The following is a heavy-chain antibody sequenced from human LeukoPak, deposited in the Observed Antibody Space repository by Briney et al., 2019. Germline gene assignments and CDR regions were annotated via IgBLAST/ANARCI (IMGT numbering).Heavy chain of an antibody. D-gene: IGHD2-15*01. J-gene: IGHJ6*02. V-gene: IGHV3-66*01. CDR1: GLTVSSNC. CDR3: ARRYCSGGSCYGMDV. CDR2: IYSGGSI. Sequence: GGSLRLSCAASGLTVSSNCMSWVRQAPGKGLEWVSFIYSGGSIYYADSVKGRSTISRDNSKNTLYLQMNSLRVEDTAVYYCARRYCSGGSCYGMDVWGQGTTVTVSS.